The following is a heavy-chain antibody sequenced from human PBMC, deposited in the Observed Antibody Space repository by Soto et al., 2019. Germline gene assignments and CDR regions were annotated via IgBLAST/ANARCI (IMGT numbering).Heavy chain of an antibody. D-gene: IGHD3-9*01. CDR2: ISYDGSNK. V-gene: IGHV3-30*18. CDR1: GFTFSSYG. CDR3: AKGDYDILAFDY. Sequence: QVQLVESEGGVVQPGRSLRLSCAASGFTFSSYGMHWVRQAPGKGLEWVAVISYDGSNKYYADSVKGRFTISRDNSKNTLYLQMNSLRAEDTAVYYCAKGDYDILAFDYWGQGTLVTVSS. J-gene: IGHJ4*02.